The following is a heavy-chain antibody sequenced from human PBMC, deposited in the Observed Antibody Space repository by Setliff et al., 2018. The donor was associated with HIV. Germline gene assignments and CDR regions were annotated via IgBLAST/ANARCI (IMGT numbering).Heavy chain of an antibody. V-gene: IGHV3-49*04. Sequence: GSLRLSCTASGFTFGDYAMSWVRQAPGKGLEWIGFIRSKAYGGTTEYAASVKGRFTISRDDSKSIAYLQMNSLKTEDTAVYYCTRSRSGISGWGQGTLVTVSS. CDR3: TRSRSGISG. CDR1: GFTFGDYA. J-gene: IGHJ4*02. D-gene: IGHD1-26*01. CDR2: IRSKAYGGTT.